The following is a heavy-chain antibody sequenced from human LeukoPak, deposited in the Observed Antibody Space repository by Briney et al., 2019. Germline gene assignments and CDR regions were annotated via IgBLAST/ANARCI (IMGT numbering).Heavy chain of an antibody. D-gene: IGHD3-10*01. CDR2: IIPIFGTA. Sequence: SVKVSCKASGGTFSSYAISWVRQAPGQGLEWMGGIIPIFGTANYAQKFQGRVTITADKSTSTAYMELSSLRSEDTAVYYCARGPPYYYGSGSYWGQGTLVTVSS. CDR1: GGTFSSYA. CDR3: ARGPPYYYGSGSY. V-gene: IGHV1-69*06. J-gene: IGHJ4*02.